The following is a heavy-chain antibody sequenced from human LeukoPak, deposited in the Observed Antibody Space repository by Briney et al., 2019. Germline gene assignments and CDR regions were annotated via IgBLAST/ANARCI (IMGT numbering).Heavy chain of an antibody. V-gene: IGHV3-48*04. J-gene: IGHJ4*02. D-gene: IGHD1-26*01. CDR1: GFTFSSYS. Sequence: GGSLGLSCEASGFTFSSYSLTWVRQAPGKGLEWVSYISYSSETTSYADSVKGRFTSSRDYAKKSLYLQMNSLRAEDTAVYFCARVARGNYYHFDSWGQGTLVTVSS. CDR2: ISYSSETT. CDR3: ARVARGNYYHFDS.